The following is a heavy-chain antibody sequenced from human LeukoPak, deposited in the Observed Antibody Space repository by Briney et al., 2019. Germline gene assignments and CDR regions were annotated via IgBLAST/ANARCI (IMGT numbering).Heavy chain of an antibody. CDR1: GFTFSSYA. Sequence: GGSLRLSCAASGFTFSSYAMSWVRQAPGKGLEWVSVISGSGASTDYADSVKGRFTISRDNSKNTLYLQMNSLRAGDTAVYYCAKAMGATLFDYWGQGTLVTVSS. V-gene: IGHV3-23*01. CDR3: AKAMGATLFDY. CDR2: ISGSGAST. J-gene: IGHJ4*02. D-gene: IGHD1-26*01.